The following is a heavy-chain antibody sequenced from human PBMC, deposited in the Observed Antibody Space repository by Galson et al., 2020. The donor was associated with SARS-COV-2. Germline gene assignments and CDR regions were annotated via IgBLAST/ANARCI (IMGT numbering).Heavy chain of an antibody. Sequence: GGSLRLSCAASGFTFDDYTMHWVRQAPGKGLEWVSVINWSGRATYYVDSVKGRFAMSRDNNSNSPYLQINSLRPDETAFYYCARSRAGYSSSWYGPIDYWGLVTRVTGSS. J-gene: IGHJ4*02. D-gene: IGHD6-13*01. CDR2: INWSGRAT. V-gene: IGHV3-43*01. CDR3: ARSRAGYSSSWYGPIDY. CDR1: GFTFDDYT.